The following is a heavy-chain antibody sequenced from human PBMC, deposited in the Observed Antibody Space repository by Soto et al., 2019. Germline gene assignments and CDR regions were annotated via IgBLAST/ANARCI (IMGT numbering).Heavy chain of an antibody. D-gene: IGHD4-4*01. J-gene: IGHJ6*03. CDR1: GFTFHDYA. V-gene: IGHV3-9*01. CDR2: ISWKSGGI. CDR3: AKDKGSTVPTNHYYSMDV. Sequence: GGSLRLSCAASGFTFHDYAMHWVRQAPGKGLEWVSGISWKSGGIGYADSVKGRFTISRDNAKNSLYLQMNSLRAEDTALYYCAKDKGSTVPTNHYYSMDVWGKGTTVTVSS.